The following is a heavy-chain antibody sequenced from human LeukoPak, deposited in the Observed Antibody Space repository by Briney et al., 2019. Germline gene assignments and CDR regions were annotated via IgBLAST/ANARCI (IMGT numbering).Heavy chain of an antibody. Sequence: ASVKVSCKASGYTFTSYYMHWVRQAPGQGLEWMGWINPNSGGTNYAQKFQGRVTMTRDTSISTAYMELSRLRSDDTAVYYCARFVVVTAILDYWGQGTLVTVSS. V-gene: IGHV1-2*02. CDR2: INPNSGGT. D-gene: IGHD2-21*02. CDR1: GYTFTSYY. J-gene: IGHJ4*02. CDR3: ARFVVVTAILDY.